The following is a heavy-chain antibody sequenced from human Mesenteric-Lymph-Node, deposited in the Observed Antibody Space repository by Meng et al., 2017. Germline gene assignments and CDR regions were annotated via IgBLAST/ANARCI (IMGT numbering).Heavy chain of an antibody. CDR1: GFTFSSYA. CDR3: ARDRFGAVAGSWFVY. D-gene: IGHD6-19*01. V-gene: IGHV3-48*03. Sequence: GESLKISCAASGFTFSSYAMNWVRQATGKGLEWVSYISSSGSTTYYADSVKGRFTISRDNAKNSLYLQMNSLRAEETAVYYCARDRFGAVAGSWFVYWGQGKQVTVSS. CDR2: ISSSGSTT. J-gene: IGHJ4*01.